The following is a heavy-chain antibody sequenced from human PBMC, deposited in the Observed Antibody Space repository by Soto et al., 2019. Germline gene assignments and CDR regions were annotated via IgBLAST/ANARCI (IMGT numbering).Heavy chain of an antibody. CDR2: IWYDGSNK. D-gene: IGHD5-18*01. Sequence: LRLSCAASGFTFSSYGMHWVRQAPGKGLEWVAVIWYDGSNKYYADSVKGRFTISRDNSKNTLYLQMNSLRAEDTAVYYCARELYVIQNHYGMDVWGQGTTVTVSS. CDR1: GFTFSSYG. J-gene: IGHJ6*02. CDR3: ARELYVIQNHYGMDV. V-gene: IGHV3-33*01.